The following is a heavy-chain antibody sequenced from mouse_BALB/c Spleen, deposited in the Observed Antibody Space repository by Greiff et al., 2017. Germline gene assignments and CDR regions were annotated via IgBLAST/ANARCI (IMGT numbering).Heavy chain of an antibody. J-gene: IGHJ3*01. Sequence: EVQLVESGGGLVQPGGSMKLSCVASGFTFSNYWMNWVRQSPEKGLEWVAEIRLKSNNYATHYAESVKGRFTISRDDSKSSVYLQMNNLRAEDTGIYYCTRRDWDRFAYWGQGTLVTVSA. CDR3: TRRDWDRFAY. CDR1: GFTFSNYW. CDR2: IRLKSNNYAT. V-gene: IGHV6-6*02. D-gene: IGHD4-1*01.